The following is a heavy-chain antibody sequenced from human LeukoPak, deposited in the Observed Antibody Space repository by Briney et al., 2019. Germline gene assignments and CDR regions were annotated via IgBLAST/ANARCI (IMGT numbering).Heavy chain of an antibody. V-gene: IGHV4-31*03. D-gene: IGHD4-11*01. Sequence: SETLSLTCTVSGDSMTRGGYYWSWVRQHPGKGLEWIGFIYHSGTTFYNPSLEGRAAISVDTSQNQFSLKLTSVTAADTGVYYCARGVDYRNYFDYWGQGTLVTVSS. CDR3: ARGVDYRNYFDY. CDR1: GDSMTRGGYY. J-gene: IGHJ4*02. CDR2: IYHSGTT.